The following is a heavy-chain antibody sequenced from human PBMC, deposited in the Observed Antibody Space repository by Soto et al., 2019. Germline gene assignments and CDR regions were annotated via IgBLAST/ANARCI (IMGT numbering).Heavy chain of an antibody. CDR1: GFLFSGYA. CDR3: ASRRPFYYDNSGYSPN. D-gene: IGHD3-22*01. V-gene: IGHV3-23*01. Sequence: PVGSMNLSWTAAGFLFSGYAVTWVSNEQGKGLEWVSYISAGSSGTFYAESVKGRFTISRDNLKNTLYLQMNSLRAEDTAVYYCASRRPFYYDNSGYSPNWGQGTLVTVSS. J-gene: IGHJ4*02. CDR2: ISAGSSGT.